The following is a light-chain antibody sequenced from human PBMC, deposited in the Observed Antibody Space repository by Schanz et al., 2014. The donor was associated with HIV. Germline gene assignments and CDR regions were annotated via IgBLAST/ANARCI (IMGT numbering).Light chain of an antibody. Sequence: QSALTQPASVSGSPGQSISISCAGTSSDVGGDNFVSWYQQHPGRAPKLLVYDVTNRPSGVSSRFSGSKSGNTASLTISGLQAEDEAEYFCSSYTTSNTHVFGSGTKLTVL. CDR1: SSDVGGDNF. CDR2: DVT. V-gene: IGLV2-14*03. CDR3: SSYTTSNTHV. J-gene: IGLJ1*01.